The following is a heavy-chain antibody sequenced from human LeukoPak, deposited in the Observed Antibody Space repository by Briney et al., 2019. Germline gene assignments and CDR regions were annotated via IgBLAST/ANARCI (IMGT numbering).Heavy chain of an antibody. J-gene: IGHJ4*02. CDR3: ARLVYYGSGSYYYFDY. V-gene: IGHV4-59*01. CDR2: IYYSGST. D-gene: IGHD3-10*01. CDR1: GDSLSNYY. Sequence: SETLSLTCTVSGDSLSNYYWSWIRQPPGKGLEWIGYIYYSGSTKYNPSLKSRVTVSLDTSKNQFSLKLSSVTAADTAGYDCARLVYYGSGSYYYFDYWGQGALVTVSS.